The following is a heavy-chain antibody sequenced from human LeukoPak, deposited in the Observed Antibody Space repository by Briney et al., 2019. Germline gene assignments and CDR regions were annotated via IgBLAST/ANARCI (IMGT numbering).Heavy chain of an antibody. J-gene: IGHJ4*01. CDR1: GGSVSGSPYY. D-gene: IGHD3-22*01. CDR2: MSHGGSA. V-gene: IGHV4-39*01. CDR3: ARRRDSSGYYSFD. Sequence: SETLSLTCTVSGGSVSGSPYYWGWIRQPPGKGLEWIGIMSHGGSAYYNPSLKSRVTISADTSRNQFSLKLSSVTAADTAVYYCARRRDSSGYYSFD.